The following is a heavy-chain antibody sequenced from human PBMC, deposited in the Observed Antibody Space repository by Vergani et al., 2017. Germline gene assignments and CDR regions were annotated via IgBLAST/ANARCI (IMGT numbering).Heavy chain of an antibody. CDR2: FYTGGGT. J-gene: IGHJ6*02. CDR1: GGSISSGSYY. Sequence: QVQLQESGPGLVRPSQTLSLTCTVSGGSISSGSYYWSWFRHPAGKGLEWIGRFYTGGGTSYNPSLKSRVTISVDTSKNQFSLQLSSVTAADTAVYYCARDPLYSTTLPFLLLDMDVWGQGTTVTVSS. V-gene: IGHV4-61*02. CDR3: ARDPLYSTTLPFLLLDMDV. D-gene: IGHD6-13*01.